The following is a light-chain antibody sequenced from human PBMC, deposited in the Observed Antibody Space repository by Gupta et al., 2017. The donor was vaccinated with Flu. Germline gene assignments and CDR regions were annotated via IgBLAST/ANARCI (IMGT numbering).Light chain of an antibody. Sequence: DIQMTQSPSSLSASVGDRVTITCRASQSISSYLNWYQQKPGKAPKFLIYAASRLQSGVPSRFSGSGSGTDFTLTINSLQPEDFATYYCQHSYNIPATFGPGTKVEI. J-gene: IGKJ1*01. CDR1: QSISSY. V-gene: IGKV1-39*01. CDR2: AAS. CDR3: QHSYNIPAT.